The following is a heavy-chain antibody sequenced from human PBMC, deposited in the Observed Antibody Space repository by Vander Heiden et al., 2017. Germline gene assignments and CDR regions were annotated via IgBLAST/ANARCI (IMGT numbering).Heavy chain of an antibody. CDR3: AKDLGYYDSRGYFNL. Sequence: QVQLVESGGGVVPPGRSLRLSCAAPGFIFSRYGIHWVRQAPGKGLEWVAIISYDGSDKNYADSVKGRFTVSRDNSRNTLFLQMNSLRAEDTAVYYCAKDLGYYDSRGYFNLWGQGTPVTVSS. V-gene: IGHV3-30*18. J-gene: IGHJ5*02. CDR2: ISYDGSDK. D-gene: IGHD3-22*01. CDR1: GFIFSRYG.